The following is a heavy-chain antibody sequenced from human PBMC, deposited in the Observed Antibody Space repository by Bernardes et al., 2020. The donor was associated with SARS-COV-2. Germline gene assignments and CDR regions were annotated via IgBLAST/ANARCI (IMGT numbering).Heavy chain of an antibody. CDR1: GGFISNGGHY. CDR3: ARAPSYYALSTSFYVHYCFDY. Sequence: SEPLSLTCTVSGGFISNGGHYWSWLLQLPGRGLEWIGSIHSSGATYYNSSLKSRVSISVDTSKNQFSLNLSSVTAADTALYYCARAPSYYALSTSFYVHYCFDYWGQGALFTVSS. V-gene: IGHV4-31*03. CDR2: IHSSGAT. J-gene: IGHJ4*02. D-gene: IGHD3-9*01.